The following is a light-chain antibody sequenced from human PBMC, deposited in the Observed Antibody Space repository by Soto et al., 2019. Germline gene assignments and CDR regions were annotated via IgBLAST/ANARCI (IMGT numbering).Light chain of an antibody. V-gene: IGKV3-11*01. CDR1: QNVSRF. J-gene: IGKJ4*01. CDR3: QQRSNWPPLT. Sequence: EIVLTQSPATLSVSPRERATLSCRASQNVSRFLAWYQRRPGQAPRLVIYDTSKRASDTPARFSGSGSGTDFTLTISTLEPEDVAVYYCQQRSNWPPLTFGGGTKVEIK. CDR2: DTS.